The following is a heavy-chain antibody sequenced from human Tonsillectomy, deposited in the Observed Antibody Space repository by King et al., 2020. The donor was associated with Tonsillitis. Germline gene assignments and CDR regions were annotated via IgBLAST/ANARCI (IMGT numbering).Heavy chain of an antibody. Sequence: VQLVQSGTEVKKPGASVKVSCKASGYTFTDYYMHWVRQAPGQGLDWIGWINPNSGATNYAQKFKGGVNMTRETSISTAYMELSSLRSDDTAGYYCAIRSASGYHRYFDLWGRGTLVIVSS. CDR1: GYTFTDYY. V-gene: IGHV1-2*02. CDR3: AIRSASGYHRYFDL. D-gene: IGHD3-3*01. CDR2: INPNSGAT. J-gene: IGHJ2*01.